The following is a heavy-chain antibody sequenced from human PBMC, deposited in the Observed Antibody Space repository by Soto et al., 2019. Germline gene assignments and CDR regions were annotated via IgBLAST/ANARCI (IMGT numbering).Heavy chain of an antibody. CDR1: GYSFTSYW. V-gene: IGHV5-10-1*01. J-gene: IGHJ6*02. D-gene: IGHD3-10*01. CDR3: ARLWFGELSYYSYGMDV. Sequence: PGESLKISCKGSGYSFTSYWISWVRQMPGKGLEWMGRIDPSDSYTNYSPSFQGHVTISADKSISTAYLQWSSLKASDTAMYYCARLWFGELSYYSYGMDVWGQGTTVTVSS. CDR2: IDPSDSYT.